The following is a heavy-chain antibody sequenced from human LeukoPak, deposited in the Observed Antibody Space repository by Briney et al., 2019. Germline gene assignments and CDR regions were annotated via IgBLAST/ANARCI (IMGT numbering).Heavy chain of an antibody. CDR1: GGSISSGDYY. Sequence: SETLSLTCTVSGGSISSGDYYWSWIRQPPGKGLEWIGYIYYSGSTYYNPSLKSRVTISVDTSKNQFSLKLSSVTAADTAVYYCARRGIPQSQIRAFDIWGQGTMVTVSS. J-gene: IGHJ3*02. D-gene: IGHD2-21*01. CDR3: ARRGIPQSQIRAFDI. V-gene: IGHV4-30-4*01. CDR2: IYYSGST.